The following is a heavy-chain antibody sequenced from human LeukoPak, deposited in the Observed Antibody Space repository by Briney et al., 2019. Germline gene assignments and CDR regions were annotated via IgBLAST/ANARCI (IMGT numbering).Heavy chain of an antibody. CDR2: IYPGDSDT. V-gene: IGHV5-51*01. CDR1: GYSFTSYW. CDR3: ARLVEVAGRLDY. D-gene: IGHD6-19*01. Sequence: HGESLEISCKGSGYSFTSYWIGWVRQLPGRGLEWRGIIYPGDSDTRYSPSFQGQVTISADKSISTAYLQWSRLKASDTAMYYCARLVEVAGRLDYWGQGTPVIVSS. J-gene: IGHJ4*02.